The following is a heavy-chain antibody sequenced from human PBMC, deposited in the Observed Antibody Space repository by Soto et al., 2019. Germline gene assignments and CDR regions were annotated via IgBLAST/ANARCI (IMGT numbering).Heavy chain of an antibody. Sequence: PSETLSLTCSVSGGSISPYYRSWIRQPAGKGLEWIGRIYASGSTNYNPSLKSRVTMSVATSKNQFSLKLTSVTAADTATYYCARGGMVIIPTATAFDYWGQGTLVTVSS. J-gene: IGHJ4*02. D-gene: IGHD1-1*01. CDR3: ARGGMVIIPTATAFDY. CDR1: GGSISPYY. V-gene: IGHV4-4*07. CDR2: IYASGST.